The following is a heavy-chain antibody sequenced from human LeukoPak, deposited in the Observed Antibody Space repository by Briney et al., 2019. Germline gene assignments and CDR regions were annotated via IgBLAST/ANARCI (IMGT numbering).Heavy chain of an antibody. J-gene: IGHJ3*01. CDR3: ARGVYYHSGSYYAFDV. V-gene: IGHV3-48*03. CDR1: GFTFSNYE. D-gene: IGHD3-10*01. Sequence: GGSLRLSCAASGFTFSNYEMNWVRQAPGKGLEWVSYIFRGGTDIYYADSVKGRFTISRDDAKNSLCLQMNSLRAEDTAVYYCARGVYYHSGSYYAFDVWGQGTMVTVSS. CDR2: IFRGGTDI.